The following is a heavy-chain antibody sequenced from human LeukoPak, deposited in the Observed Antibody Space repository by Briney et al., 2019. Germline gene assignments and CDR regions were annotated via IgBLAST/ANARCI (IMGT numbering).Heavy chain of an antibody. D-gene: IGHD3-22*01. Sequence: GGSLRLSCVVSGFTFSSHSMHWVRQAPGKGLEWVSAISGSGGSTYYADSVKGRFTISRDNSKNTLYLQMNSLRAEDTAVYYCAKGNYYDSSGYSLDYWGQGTLVTVSS. CDR2: ISGSGGST. CDR1: GFTFSSHS. V-gene: IGHV3-23*01. J-gene: IGHJ4*02. CDR3: AKGNYYDSSGYSLDY.